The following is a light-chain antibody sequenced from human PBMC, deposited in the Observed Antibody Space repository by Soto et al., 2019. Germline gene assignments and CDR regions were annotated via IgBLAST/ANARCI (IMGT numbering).Light chain of an antibody. CDR3: QQSYGTPIT. Sequence: IQMTQSPSSLSASVGDRVTITWWASQGIRSKLGWYQQKPGKAPKLLFYAASSLQSGVPSRFSGSGSATDFTLTITSLQPEDFATYYCQQSYGTPITFGQGTRLEIK. J-gene: IGKJ5*01. CDR2: AAS. V-gene: IGKV1-39*01. CDR1: QGIRSK.